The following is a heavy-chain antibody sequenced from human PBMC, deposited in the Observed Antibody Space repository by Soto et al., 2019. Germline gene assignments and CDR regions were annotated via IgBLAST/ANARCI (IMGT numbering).Heavy chain of an antibody. D-gene: IGHD3-3*01. V-gene: IGHV1-18*01. CDR2: ISAYNGNT. J-gene: IGHJ5*02. CDR3: ARDMAYDFWSGYRGGSWFDP. CDR1: GYTFTSYG. Sequence: SSVKVSCKASGYTFTSYGISWVRQAPGQGLEWMGWISAYNGNTNYAQKLQGRVTMTTDTSTSTAYMELRSLRSDDTAVYYCARDMAYDFWSGYRGGSWFDPWGQGTLVTVSS.